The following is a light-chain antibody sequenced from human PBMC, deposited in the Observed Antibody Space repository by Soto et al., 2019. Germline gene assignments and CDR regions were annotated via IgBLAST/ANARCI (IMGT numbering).Light chain of an antibody. CDR2: DAS. CDR1: QSVSSN. V-gene: IGKV3-11*01. Sequence: EIVMTQSPATLSVSPGERATLSCRASQSVSSNLAWYQQKPGQAPRLLINDASSSAPDNPPRFSGSGSGTDFTLTIRRLVHEDFPVQSSEQPTSWPTTITFGQGKRLQ. J-gene: IGKJ5*01. CDR3: EQPTSWPTTIT.